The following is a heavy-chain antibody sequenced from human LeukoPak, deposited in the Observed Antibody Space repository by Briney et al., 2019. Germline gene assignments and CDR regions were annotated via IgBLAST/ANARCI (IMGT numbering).Heavy chain of an antibody. CDR1: GYTFTSYG. V-gene: IGHV1-18*01. J-gene: IGHJ6*03. D-gene: IGHD3-10*01. CDR3: ARARVLWFGEFPNYYYYMDV. Sequence: ASVKVSCKASGYTFTSYGISWVRQAPGQGLEWMGWISAYNGNTNYAQKLQGRVTMTTDTSTSTAYMELRSLRSDDTAVYYCARARVLWFGEFPNYYYYMDVWGKGTTVTVSS. CDR2: ISAYNGNT.